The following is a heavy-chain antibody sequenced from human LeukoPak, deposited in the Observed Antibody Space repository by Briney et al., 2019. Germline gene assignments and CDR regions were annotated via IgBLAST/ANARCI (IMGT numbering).Heavy chain of an antibody. Sequence: ASVKVSCMASGYTFTGYYMHWVRQAPGQGLEWMGWINPNSGGTNYAQKFQGRVTTTRDKSISTAYMDLSSLRSDDTAVYYCARVGAMVLWGQGTLVTVSS. J-gene: IGHJ4*02. CDR3: ARVGAMVL. CDR2: INPNSGGT. V-gene: IGHV1-2*02. D-gene: IGHD5-18*01. CDR1: GYTFTGYY.